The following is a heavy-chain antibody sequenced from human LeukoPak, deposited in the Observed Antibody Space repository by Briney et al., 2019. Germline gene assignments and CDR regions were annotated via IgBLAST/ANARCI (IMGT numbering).Heavy chain of an antibody. CDR3: ARDNWNYGSSMDV. CDR2: IYYSGSI. D-gene: IGHD1-7*01. Sequence: PSETLSLTCTVSGGSISSYYWSWIRQPPGKGLEWIGYIYYSGSINYNPSLKSRVTTSVDTSKNQFSLKLSSVTAADTAVYYCARDNWNYGSSMDVWGQGTTVTVSS. V-gene: IGHV4-59*01. J-gene: IGHJ6*02. CDR1: GGSISSYY.